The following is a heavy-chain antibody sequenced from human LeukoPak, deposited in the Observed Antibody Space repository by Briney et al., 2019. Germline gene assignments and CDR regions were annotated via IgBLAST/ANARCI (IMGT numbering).Heavy chain of an antibody. CDR2: ISGSGDST. Sequence: GGSLRLSCAASGFTFSSYAMSWVRQAPGKGLEWVSAISGSGDSTFYADSVKGRFTISRDNAKNSLYLQMNSLRAEDTAVYYCARVPGGSSDDYWGQGTLVTVSS. J-gene: IGHJ4*02. CDR1: GFTFSSYA. CDR3: ARVPGGSSDDY. V-gene: IGHV3-23*01. D-gene: IGHD3-10*01.